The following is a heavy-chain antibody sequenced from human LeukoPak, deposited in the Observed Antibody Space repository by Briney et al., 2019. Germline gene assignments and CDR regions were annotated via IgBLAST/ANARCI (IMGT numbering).Heavy chain of an antibody. Sequence: SETLSLTCTVSGGSISSYYWGWIRQPPGKGLEWIGTIYYSESTYYNPSLKSRVTVSVDTSKNQLSLKLSSVTAADTAVYYCARHKGYSYGPYFDCWGQGTLVTVSS. CDR1: GGSISSYY. V-gene: IGHV4-39*01. CDR3: ARHKGYSYGPYFDC. J-gene: IGHJ4*02. D-gene: IGHD5-18*01. CDR2: IYYSEST.